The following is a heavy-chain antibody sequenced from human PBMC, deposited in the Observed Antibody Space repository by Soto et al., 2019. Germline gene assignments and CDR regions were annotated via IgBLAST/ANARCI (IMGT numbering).Heavy chain of an antibody. CDR2: ISYDGSNK. Sequence: QVQLVESGGGVVQPGRSLRLSCAASGFTFSSYAMHWVRQAPGKGLEWVAVISYDGSNKYYADSVKGRFTISRDNSKNTLYLQMNSLRAEDTAVYYCAIVRTTNGYYFDYWGQGTLVTVSS. CDR3: AIVRTTNGYYFDY. V-gene: IGHV3-30-3*01. CDR1: GFTFSSYA. D-gene: IGHD4-17*01. J-gene: IGHJ4*02.